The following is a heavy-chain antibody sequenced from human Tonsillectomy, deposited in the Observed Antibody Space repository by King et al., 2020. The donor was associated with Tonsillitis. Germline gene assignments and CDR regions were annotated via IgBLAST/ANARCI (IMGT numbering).Heavy chain of an antibody. CDR2: IWYDGSNK. D-gene: IGHD6-19*01. CDR1: GFTFSSYG. CDR3: ARGTVGGTRDNWFDP. Sequence: VQLVESGGGVVQPGRSLRLSCAASGFTFSSYGMHWVRQAPGKGLEWVAVIWYDGSNKYYAYSVKGRFTISRDNSKNTLYLQMNSLRAEDTAVYYCARGTVGGTRDNWFDPWGQGTLVTVSS. V-gene: IGHV3-33*01. J-gene: IGHJ5*02.